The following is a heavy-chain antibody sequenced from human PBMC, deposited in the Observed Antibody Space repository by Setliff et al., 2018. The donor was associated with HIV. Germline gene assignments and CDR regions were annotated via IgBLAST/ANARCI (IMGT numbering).Heavy chain of an antibody. CDR1: GGSFSNFF. CDR3: ARRGRFMCWFDP. CDR2: INSSGTT. D-gene: IGHD3-16*01. Sequence: SETLSLTCTVSGGSFSNFFWNWIRKPPGKGLEWIGYINSSGTTNYNPSLKSRVNISIDPSKNHFTLRLSSVTVADTAVYYCARRGRFMCWFDPWGQGSLVTVSS. J-gene: IGHJ5*02. V-gene: IGHV4-4*09.